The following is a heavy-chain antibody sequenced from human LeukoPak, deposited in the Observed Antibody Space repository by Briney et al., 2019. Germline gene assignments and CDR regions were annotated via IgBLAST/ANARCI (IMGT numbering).Heavy chain of an antibody. J-gene: IGHJ5*02. V-gene: IGHV4-34*01. Sequence: SETLSLTCAVYGGSFSGYYWSWIRQPPGKGLEWIGEINHSGSTNYNPSLKSRVTISVDTSKNQFSLKLSSVTAADTAVYYCATQTQNYYDSSGPTPYNWLDPWGQGTLVTVSS. CDR2: INHSGST. CDR3: ATQTQNYYDSSGPTPYNWLDP. D-gene: IGHD3-22*01. CDR1: GGSFSGYY.